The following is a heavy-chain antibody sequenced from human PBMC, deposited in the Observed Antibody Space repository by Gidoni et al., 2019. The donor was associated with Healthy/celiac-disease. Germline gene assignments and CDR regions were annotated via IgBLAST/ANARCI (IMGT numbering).Heavy chain of an antibody. Sequence: QLQLQESGPGLVKPSETLSLTCTVSGGSISSSSYYWGWIRQPPGKGLEWIGSIYYSGSTYYNPSLKSRVTISVDTSKNQFSLKLSSVTAADTAVYYCARHEGSGSWAGRYYYGMDVWGQGTTVTVSS. CDR2: IYYSGST. CDR3: ARHEGSGSWAGRYYYGMDV. CDR1: GGSISSSSYY. V-gene: IGHV4-39*01. J-gene: IGHJ6*02. D-gene: IGHD3-10*01.